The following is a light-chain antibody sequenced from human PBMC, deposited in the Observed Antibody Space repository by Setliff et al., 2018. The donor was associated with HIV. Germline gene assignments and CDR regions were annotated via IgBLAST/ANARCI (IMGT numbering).Light chain of an antibody. V-gene: IGLV1-40*01. J-gene: IGLJ2*01. CDR1: SSNIGAGYD. CDR2: GNS. CDR3: TSYTSYSSVV. Sequence: QSALTQPPSVSGAPGQRVTISCTGSSSNIGAGYDVHWYQQLPGTAPKLLIYGNSNRPSGVPDRFSGSKSGTSASLAITGLQAEDEADYYCTSYTSYSSVVFGGGTKVTV.